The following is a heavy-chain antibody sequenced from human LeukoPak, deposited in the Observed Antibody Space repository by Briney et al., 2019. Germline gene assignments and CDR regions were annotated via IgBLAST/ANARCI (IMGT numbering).Heavy chain of an antibody. CDR2: ISSSSSTI. CDR3: ARDRLGDYDHSGYYDK. D-gene: IGHD3-22*01. J-gene: IGHJ4*02. CDR1: GFTFSSYS. V-gene: IGHV3-48*04. Sequence: GGSLRLSCAASGFTFSSYSMNWVRQAPGKGLEWVSYISSSSSTIYYADSVKGRLTISRDNAKNSVYLQMNNLGAEDTAVYYCARDRLGDYDHSGYYDKWGQGTLVTVSS.